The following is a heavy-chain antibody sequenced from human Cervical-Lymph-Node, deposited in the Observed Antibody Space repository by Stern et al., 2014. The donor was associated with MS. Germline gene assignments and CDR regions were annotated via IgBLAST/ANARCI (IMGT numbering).Heavy chain of an antibody. CDR1: GFTFSSFP. Sequence: MPLVESGGGVVQPGRSLRLSCAASGFTFSSFPLHWVRQAPGQGLEGVSIIWHDGSNEHYADSVKGRFTVSRDNSNDTVYLQMNSLRAEDTAIYYCARDPNGYAYGLGDWGQGALVTVSS. J-gene: IGHJ4*02. CDR2: IWHDGSNE. CDR3: ARDPNGYAYGLGD. V-gene: IGHV3-33*01. D-gene: IGHD3-16*01.